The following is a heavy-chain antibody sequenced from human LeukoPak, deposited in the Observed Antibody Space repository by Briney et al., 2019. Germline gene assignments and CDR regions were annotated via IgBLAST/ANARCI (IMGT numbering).Heavy chain of an antibody. CDR3: ARDQRGVALDLYYFDY. CDR1: GGSISSSNW. D-gene: IGHD3/OR15-3a*01. J-gene: IGHJ4*02. V-gene: IGHV4-4*02. CDR2: IYHSGST. Sequence: SGTLSLTCAVSGGSISSSNWWSWVRQPPGKGLEWIGEIYHSGSTNYNPSLKSRVTISVDKSKNQFSLKLSSVTAADTAVYYCARDQRGVALDLYYFDYWGQGTLVTVSS.